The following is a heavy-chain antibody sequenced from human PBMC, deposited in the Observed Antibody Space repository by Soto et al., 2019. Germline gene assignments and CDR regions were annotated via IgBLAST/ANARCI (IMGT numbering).Heavy chain of an antibody. CDR2: INPNSGGT. Sequence: ASVKVSCKASGDTFTSYYMHWVRQAPGQGLEWMGWINPNSGGTNYAQKFQGWVTMTRDTSISTAYMELSRLRSDDTAVYYCARMNDYVWGSYPKYYFDYWGQGTLVTVSS. CDR3: ARMNDYVWGSYPKYYFDY. J-gene: IGHJ4*02. V-gene: IGHV1-2*04. CDR1: GDTFTSYY. D-gene: IGHD3-16*02.